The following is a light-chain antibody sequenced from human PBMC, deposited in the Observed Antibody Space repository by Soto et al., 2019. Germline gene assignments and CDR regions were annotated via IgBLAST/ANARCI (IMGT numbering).Light chain of an antibody. Sequence: ELVFTQSPGTLSLSPGERATLSCRASQSVSSGYLAWYQQKPGQAPRLLIHGASSMAAGIPDRFSGSGSGTDFTLTISRLEPEDFAVYFCQQYGRSPRTFGQGTKVEI. CDR3: QQYGRSPRT. CDR1: QSVSSGY. J-gene: IGKJ1*01. CDR2: GAS. V-gene: IGKV3-20*01.